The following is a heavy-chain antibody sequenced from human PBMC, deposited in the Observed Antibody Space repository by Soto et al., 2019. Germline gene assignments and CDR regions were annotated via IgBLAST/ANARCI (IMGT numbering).Heavy chain of an antibody. V-gene: IGHV4-34*01. CDR1: GGSFSGYY. Sequence: SETLSLTCAVYGGSFSGYYWSWIRQPPGKGLEWIGEINHSGSTSYNPSLKSRVTISVDTSKNQFSLKLSSVTAADTAVYYCARGRRRGYSGYDYVHFDYWGQGTLVTVSS. CDR3: ARGRRRGYSGYDYVHFDY. J-gene: IGHJ4*02. D-gene: IGHD5-12*01. CDR2: INHSGST.